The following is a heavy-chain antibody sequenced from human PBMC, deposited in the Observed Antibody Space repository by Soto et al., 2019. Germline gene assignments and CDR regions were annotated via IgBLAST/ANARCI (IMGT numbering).Heavy chain of an antibody. CDR3: ARGEGEYNLKQLYYYGVDV. V-gene: IGHV5-51*01. D-gene: IGHD1-20*01. Sequence: PGESLKISCKGSGYIFTSYWIAWVRQMSGRGLEWMGIINPGDSDTRYSPSFQGQVTISADKSISTAYLQRSSLKASDTAMYYCARGEGEYNLKQLYYYGVDVWGQGTTVTVSS. J-gene: IGHJ6*02. CDR2: INPGDSDT. CDR1: GYIFTSYW.